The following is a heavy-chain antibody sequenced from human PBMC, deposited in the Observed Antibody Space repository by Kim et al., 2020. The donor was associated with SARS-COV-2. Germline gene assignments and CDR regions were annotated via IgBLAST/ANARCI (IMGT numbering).Heavy chain of an antibody. CDR1: GYTFTSYW. CDR2: IYPGDSDI. V-gene: IGHV5-51*01. Sequence: GESLKISCKGSGYTFTSYWIGWVRQMPGKGLEWMGIIYPGDSDIRYSPSFQGQVTISADKSISTAYLQWSSLKASDTAMYSCARSSGSYSPWSFDSWGQGTLVTVSS. CDR3: ARSSGSYSPWSFDS. J-gene: IGHJ4*02. D-gene: IGHD1-26*01.